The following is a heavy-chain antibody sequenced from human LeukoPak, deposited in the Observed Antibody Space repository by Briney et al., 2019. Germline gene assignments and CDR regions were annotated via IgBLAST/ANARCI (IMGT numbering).Heavy chain of an antibody. J-gene: IGHJ4*02. CDR2: ISESGGST. Sequence: PGGSLRLSCVVSGFTFSTSAMSWVRQAPGKGLEWVSGISESGGSTYYADSVKGRFTISRDNSKNTLFLQMNSLRAEDSAVYYCATDREGDPSAYYLVGGQGTLITVSS. V-gene: IGHV3-23*01. CDR3: ATDREGDPSAYYLV. CDR1: GFTFSTSA. D-gene: IGHD3-22*01.